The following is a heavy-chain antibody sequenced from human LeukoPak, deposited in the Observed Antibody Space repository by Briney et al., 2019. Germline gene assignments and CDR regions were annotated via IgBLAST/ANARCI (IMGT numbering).Heavy chain of an antibody. CDR1: GFTFTSSA. D-gene: IGHD3-9*01. V-gene: IGHV1-58*02. CDR2: IVVGSGNT. J-gene: IGHJ4*02. Sequence: TSVKVSCKASGFTFTSSAMQWVRQARGQRLEWIGWIVVGSGNTNYAQKFQERVTITRDMSTSTAYMELSSLRSEDTAVYYCAADRNDILTGYYNCWGQGTLVTVSS. CDR3: AADRNDILTGYYNC.